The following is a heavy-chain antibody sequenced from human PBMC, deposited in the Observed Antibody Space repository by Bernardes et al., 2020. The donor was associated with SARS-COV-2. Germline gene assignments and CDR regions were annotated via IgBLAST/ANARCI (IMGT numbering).Heavy chain of an antibody. D-gene: IGHD1-26*01. CDR3: ARHDALGGWFFDL. CDR2: SYPGDSDT. V-gene: IGHV5-51*01. CDR1: GYCFSTSR. J-gene: IGHJ2*01. Sequence: GESLKSSCQGSGYCFSTSRIAWVRQKPGKGLDWMGISYPGDSDTTYSPTLQGQATISADKSINTAYLQWSGLKASDTAVYYCARHDALGGWFFDLWGRGTLVTVSS.